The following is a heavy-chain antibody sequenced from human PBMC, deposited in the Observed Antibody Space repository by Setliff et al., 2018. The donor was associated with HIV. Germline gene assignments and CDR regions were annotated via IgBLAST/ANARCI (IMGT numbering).Heavy chain of an antibody. V-gene: IGHV3-20*04. D-gene: IGHD1-26*01. Sequence: GGSLRLSCAASGFTFDDYGMSWVRQAPGKGLEWVSGINWNGGSTGYADSVEGRFTISRDNSKNTLSLQMNSLRPEDTARYYCAADLGGATTMGGQGTLVTVSS. CDR1: GFTFDDYG. J-gene: IGHJ4*02. CDR3: AADLGGATTM. CDR2: INWNGGST.